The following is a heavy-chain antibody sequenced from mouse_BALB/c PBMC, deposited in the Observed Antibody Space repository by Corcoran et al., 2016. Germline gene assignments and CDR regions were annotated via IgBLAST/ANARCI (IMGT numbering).Heavy chain of an antibody. CDR3: ANGNDEAWFAY. CDR1: GFNIKDTY. V-gene: IGHV14-3*02. Sequence: EVQLQQSGAELVKPGASVKLSCTASGFNIKDTYMHWVKQRPEQGLEWIGRIDPANGNTKYDPKFQGKATITADTSSNTAYLQLSSLTSEDTAVYYCANGNDEAWFAYWGQGTLVTVSA. J-gene: IGHJ3*01. D-gene: IGHD2-2*01. CDR2: IDPANGNT.